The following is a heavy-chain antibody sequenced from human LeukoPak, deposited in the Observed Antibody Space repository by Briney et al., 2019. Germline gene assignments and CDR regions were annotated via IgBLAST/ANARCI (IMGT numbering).Heavy chain of an antibody. Sequence: GGSLKISFKGSGYSFTSYWIGWVRPMPGKGVEWMGIIYPGESDTRYSPSFQGQVTISADKSISTAYLQWSSLRASDTAMYYCAKGGSSKNWFDPWGQGTLVTVSS. CDR1: GYSFTSYW. V-gene: IGHV5-51*01. J-gene: IGHJ5*02. CDR2: IYPGESDT. CDR3: AKGGSSKNWFDP. D-gene: IGHD6-13*01.